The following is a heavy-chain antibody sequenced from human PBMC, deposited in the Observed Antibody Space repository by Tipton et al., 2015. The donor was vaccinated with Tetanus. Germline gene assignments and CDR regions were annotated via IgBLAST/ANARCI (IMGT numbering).Heavy chain of an antibody. V-gene: IGHV3-23*01. Sequence: SLRLSCAASGFTFSNHAMTWVRQAPGKGLEWVSAISISGDSTYYADSVKGRFTISRDNSKDTLYLQMHSLRVEDTAVYYCAKEIRPYDSWGQGTLVTVSS. D-gene: IGHD3-16*01. CDR3: AKEIRPYDS. CDR2: ISISGDST. CDR1: GFTFSNHA. J-gene: IGHJ4*02.